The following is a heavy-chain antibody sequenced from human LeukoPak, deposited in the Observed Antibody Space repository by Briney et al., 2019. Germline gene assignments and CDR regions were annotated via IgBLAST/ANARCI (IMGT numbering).Heavy chain of an antibody. CDR1: GFTFSSYG. Sequence: GGSLRLSCAASGFTFSSYGMHWVRQAPGKGLEWVAVISYDGSNKYYADSVKGRFTISRDNSKNTLYLQMNSLRAEDTAVYYCAKVKYSSGWYDGLDYWGQGTLVTVSS. V-gene: IGHV3-30*18. CDR2: ISYDGSNK. J-gene: IGHJ4*02. D-gene: IGHD6-19*01. CDR3: AKVKYSSGWYDGLDY.